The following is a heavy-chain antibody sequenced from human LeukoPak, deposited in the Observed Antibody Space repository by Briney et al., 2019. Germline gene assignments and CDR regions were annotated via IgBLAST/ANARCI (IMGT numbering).Heavy chain of an antibody. Sequence: SETLSLTCTVSGGSIRGYCWGWVRQPPGKGLEWIGCIYYGGTTNYNPSLKSRVTISVDTSKNQLSLKLASVTAADTAVYYCARAKAGTIYYFDFWGQGTLVTVSS. CDR1: GGSIRGYC. CDR2: IYYGGTT. J-gene: IGHJ4*02. CDR3: ARAKAGTIYYFDF. D-gene: IGHD5-24*01. V-gene: IGHV4-59*01.